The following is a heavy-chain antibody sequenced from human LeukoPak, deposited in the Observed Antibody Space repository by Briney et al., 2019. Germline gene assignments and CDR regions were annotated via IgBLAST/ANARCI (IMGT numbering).Heavy chain of an antibody. CDR3: ARDVVVPAARSLAFDI. V-gene: IGHV3-21*01. CDR2: ISSSSSYI. Sequence: KPGGSLRLSCAASGFTFSSYSMNWVRQAPGKGLEWVSSISSSSSYIYYADSVKGRFTISRDNAKNPLYLQMNSLRAEDTAVYYCARDVVVPAARSLAFDIWGQGTMVTVSS. D-gene: IGHD2-2*01. CDR1: GFTFSSYS. J-gene: IGHJ3*02.